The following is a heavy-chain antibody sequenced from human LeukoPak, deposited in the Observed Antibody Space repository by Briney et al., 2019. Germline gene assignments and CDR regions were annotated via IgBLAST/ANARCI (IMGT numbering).Heavy chain of an antibody. V-gene: IGHV3-33*06. J-gene: IGHJ4*02. CDR3: AKDSGGYYFDY. CDR1: GFTFSSYG. Sequence: GRPLRLSCAASGFTFSSYGLHWVRQAPGKGLEWVAVIWLDGSNKYYADSVKGRFTISTDNSKNTLYLQMNSLRDEATAVYYCAKDSGGYYFDYWGQGTLVTVSS. CDR2: IWLDGSNK.